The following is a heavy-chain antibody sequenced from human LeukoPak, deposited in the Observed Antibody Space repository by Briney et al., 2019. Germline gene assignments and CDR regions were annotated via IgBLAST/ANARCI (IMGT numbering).Heavy chain of an antibody. CDR3: ASSEEWLEVWAFDI. Sequence: SETLSLTCTVSGGSISSYYWSWIRQPPGKGLEWIGEINHSGSTNYNPSLKSRVTISVDTSKNQFSLKLSSVTAADTAVYYCASSEEWLEVWAFDIWGQGTMVTVSS. CDR1: GGSISSYY. CDR2: INHSGST. J-gene: IGHJ3*02. V-gene: IGHV4-34*01. D-gene: IGHD6-19*01.